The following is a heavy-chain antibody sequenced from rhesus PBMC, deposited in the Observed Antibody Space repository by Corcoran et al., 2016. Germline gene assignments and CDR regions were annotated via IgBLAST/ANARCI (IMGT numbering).Heavy chain of an antibody. CDR3: ARGGACDSGTWKLY. CDR2: DSGSGGNT. D-gene: IGHD6-25*01. V-gene: IGHV4-173*01. CDR1: GGSISSNY. Sequence: QLQLQESGPGLVKPSETLSLTCAVSGGSISSNYWSWIRQPPGKGLEWIGRDSGSGGNTDYNPSLKSRVTYSTDTSKNQFSMKLNAVTAADTAVYCCARGGACDSGTWKLYWGQGVLVTVSS. J-gene: IGHJ4*01.